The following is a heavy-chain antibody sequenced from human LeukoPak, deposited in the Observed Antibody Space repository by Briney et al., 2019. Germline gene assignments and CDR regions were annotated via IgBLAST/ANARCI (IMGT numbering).Heavy chain of an antibody. Sequence: GGPLRLFCSASGFTFSIYDMRCVRKAPGKALECVSSISGSGDRTIYADSVRGRLTISGDKSKNTLYLQMSSLRVEDTAVYYCAKVPQPDYYFYYWGQGSLVTVSS. CDR2: ISGSGDRT. CDR1: GFTFSIYD. V-gene: IGHV3-23*01. J-gene: IGHJ4*02. CDR3: AKVPQPDYYFYY.